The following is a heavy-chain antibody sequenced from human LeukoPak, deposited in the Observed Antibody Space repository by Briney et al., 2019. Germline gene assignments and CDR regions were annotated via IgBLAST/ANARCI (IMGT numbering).Heavy chain of an antibody. V-gene: IGHV1-8*01. Sequence: ASVKVSCKASGYAFTTSDINWVRQATGQGLEWMGWMSPYGGNTRYAQKFQARITMTKNTSASTAHMELSSLTSEDTAVYYCARGGSFGLKANLDSWGQGTLVTVSS. CDR2: MSPYGGNT. D-gene: IGHD3/OR15-3a*01. CDR1: GYAFTTSD. CDR3: ARGGSFGLKANLDS. J-gene: IGHJ4*02.